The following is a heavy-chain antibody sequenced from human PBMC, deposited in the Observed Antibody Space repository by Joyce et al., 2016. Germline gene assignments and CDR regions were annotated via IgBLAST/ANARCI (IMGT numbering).Heavy chain of an antibody. J-gene: IGHJ6*02. V-gene: IGHV1-69*12. CDR2: IIPFFGAA. CDR1: GGDFSNYT. D-gene: IGHD1-14*01. Sequence: QVLLVQSGAAVKRPGSSLRVSCKSSGGDFSNYTVNWVRQAPGQRLEWMGEIIPFFGAAKYADDFQGRVTLTADQSTRTAYLELSSLTSADTAVYYCARGGTSSDHYFFYTLDVWGPGTTVIVSS. CDR3: ARGGTSSDHYFFYTLDV.